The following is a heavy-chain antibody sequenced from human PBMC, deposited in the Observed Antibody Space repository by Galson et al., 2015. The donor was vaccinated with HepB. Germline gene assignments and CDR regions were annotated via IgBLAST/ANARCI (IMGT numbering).Heavy chain of an antibody. D-gene: IGHD5-24*01. CDR2: INPSGGST. J-gene: IGHJ4*02. Sequence: SVKVSCKASGYTFTSYYMHWVRQAPGQGLEWVGIINPSGGSTSYAQKFQGRVTMTRDTSTSTVYMELSSLRSEDTAVYYCARDQVEMATIYDYWGQGTLVTVSS. V-gene: IGHV1-46*01. CDR3: ARDQVEMATIYDY. CDR1: GYTFTSYY.